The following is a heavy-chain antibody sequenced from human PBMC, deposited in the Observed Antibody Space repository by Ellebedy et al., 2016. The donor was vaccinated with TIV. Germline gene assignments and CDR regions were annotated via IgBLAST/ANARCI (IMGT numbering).Heavy chain of an antibody. Sequence: AASVKVSCKASGYTFTRYSFAWVRQAPGQGLEWMGWISTYNGNTNLAQKFQGRVTMTPDTSTSTAYMELRSLRSDDTAIYYCARDGTRMAPSGRFDYWGQGTLVTVSS. D-gene: IGHD6-13*01. V-gene: IGHV1-18*04. CDR1: GYTFTRYS. J-gene: IGHJ4*02. CDR2: ISTYNGNT. CDR3: ARDGTRMAPSGRFDY.